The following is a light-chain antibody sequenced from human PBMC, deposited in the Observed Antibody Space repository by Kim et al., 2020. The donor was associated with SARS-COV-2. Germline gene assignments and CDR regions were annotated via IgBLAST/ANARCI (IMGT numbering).Light chain of an antibody. V-gene: IGLV2-14*01. Sequence: QSITISCTGTSSDVGGYKYVSWYQQHPGKAPKLVIYEVSNRPSGVSNRFPGSKSGNTASLTISGLQAEDEADYYCSSYIRGSTNYVFGTGTKVTVL. J-gene: IGLJ1*01. CDR1: SSDVGGYKY. CDR2: EVS. CDR3: SSYIRGSTNYV.